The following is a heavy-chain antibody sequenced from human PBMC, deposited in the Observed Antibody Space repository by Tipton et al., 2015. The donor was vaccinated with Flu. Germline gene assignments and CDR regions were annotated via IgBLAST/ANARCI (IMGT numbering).Heavy chain of an antibody. CDR2: IYYSGST. V-gene: IGHV4-39*07. D-gene: IGHD3-10*01. CDR1: GGSISSSSYY. CDR3: ASYYGSGSNAFDI. J-gene: IGHJ3*02. Sequence: TLSLTCIVSGGSISSSSYYWGWIRQPPGKGLEWIGSIYYSGSTYYNPSLKSRVTISVDTSKNQFSLKLSSVTAADTAVYYCASYYGSGSNAFDIWGQGTMVTVSS.